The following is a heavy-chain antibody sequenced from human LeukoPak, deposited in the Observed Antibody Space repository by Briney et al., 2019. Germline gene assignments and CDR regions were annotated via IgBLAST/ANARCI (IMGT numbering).Heavy chain of an antibody. V-gene: IGHV3-74*01. Sequence: GGSLRLSCAASGFTLSSYEMHWVRQAPGKGLVWVSRINSDGSRTGYADSVKGRFTISRDNAKNTLYLQMNSLRAEDTAIYYCARELPREVTLDYWGQGTLVAVSS. D-gene: IGHD2-21*02. J-gene: IGHJ4*02. CDR2: INSDGSRT. CDR3: ARELPREVTLDY. CDR1: GFTLSSYE.